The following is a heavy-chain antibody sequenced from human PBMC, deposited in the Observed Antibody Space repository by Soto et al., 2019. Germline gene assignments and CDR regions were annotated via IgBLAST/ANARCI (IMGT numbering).Heavy chain of an antibody. Sequence: QVQLQESGPGLVKPSDTLSLTCAVSGYSISSSNWWGWIRQPPGKGLEWIGYIYYSGTTYYNPSHKSPVTLSVDTSKNQFSLKLTSVTAVDTAVYYCARREIQGPIDYWGQGTLVTVSS. V-gene: IGHV4-28*01. J-gene: IGHJ4*02. CDR3: ARREIQGPIDY. D-gene: IGHD1-26*01. CDR2: IYYSGTT. CDR1: GYSISSSNW.